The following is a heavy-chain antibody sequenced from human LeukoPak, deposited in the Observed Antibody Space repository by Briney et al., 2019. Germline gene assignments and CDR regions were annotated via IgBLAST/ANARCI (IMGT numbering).Heavy chain of an antibody. Sequence: GGSLRLSCAASGFTFSSYWMSWVRQAPGKGLEWVANIKQDGSEKYYVDSVKGRFTISRDNAKNSLYLQMNSLRAEDTAVCYCARDRTRTMVRGVIMGYWGQGTLVTVSS. D-gene: IGHD3-10*01. J-gene: IGHJ4*02. CDR2: IKQDGSEK. V-gene: IGHV3-7*03. CDR1: GFTFSSYW. CDR3: ARDRTRTMVRGVIMGY.